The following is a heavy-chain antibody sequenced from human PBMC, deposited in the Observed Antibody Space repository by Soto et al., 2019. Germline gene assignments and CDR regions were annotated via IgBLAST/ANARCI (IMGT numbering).Heavy chain of an antibody. Sequence: VQLVESGGGLVQPGGSLKLSWAASGFAFSDSPMPWFGRPSGKGLEWIGGIRGKRGNDGTAYAASVKGRFTISRDDSKTTTYLQMNSLKIEDTAVYYCTRRRDWTAVDPLDYWGQGTLVTVSS. D-gene: IGHD5-18*01. CDR1: GFAFSDSP. CDR2: IRGKRGNDGT. V-gene: IGHV3-73*02. CDR3: TRRRDWTAVDPLDY. J-gene: IGHJ4*02.